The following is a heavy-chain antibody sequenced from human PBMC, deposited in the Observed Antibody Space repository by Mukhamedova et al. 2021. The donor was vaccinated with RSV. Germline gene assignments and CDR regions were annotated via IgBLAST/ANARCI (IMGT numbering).Heavy chain of an antibody. Sequence: STYYNPSLKSRVTISVDTSKNQFSLKLSSVTAADTAVYYCARGKWLPLGGMDVWGQGTTVTVSS. CDR3: ARGKWLPLGGMDV. V-gene: IGHV4-39*07. D-gene: IGHD3-22*01. CDR2: ST. J-gene: IGHJ6*02.